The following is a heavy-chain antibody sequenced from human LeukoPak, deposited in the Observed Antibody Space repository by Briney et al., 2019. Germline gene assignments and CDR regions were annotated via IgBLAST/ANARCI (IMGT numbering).Heavy chain of an antibody. CDR2: INPNSGGT. J-gene: IGHJ6*03. CDR1: GYTFTGYY. D-gene: IGHD5-12*01. V-gene: IGHV1-2*02. CDR3: ARGSKTIVTTKFARGHYMDV. Sequence: ASVKVSCKASGYTFTGYYMHWVRQAPGQGLEWMGWINPNSGGTNYAQKFQGRVTMTRDTSISTAYMELSRLRSDDTAVYYSARGSKTIVTTKFARGHYMDVWGKGTTVTVSS.